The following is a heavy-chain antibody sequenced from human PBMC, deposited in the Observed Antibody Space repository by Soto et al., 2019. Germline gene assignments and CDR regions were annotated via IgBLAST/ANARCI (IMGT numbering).Heavy chain of an antibody. V-gene: IGHV1-69*01. CDR2: IIPIFDAT. D-gene: IGHD3-10*01. CDR3: ARESTSVRGS. J-gene: IGHJ4*02. CDR1: GGTFSRHS. Sequence: QVQMVQSGAEVKKPGSSARVSCKVSGGTFSRHSISWVRQAPRQGLEWMGGIIPIFDATQYAQKFQARLTISADESTTACHMDLSGVRAEDAAIYYCARESTSVRGSGGPGTLVTVS.